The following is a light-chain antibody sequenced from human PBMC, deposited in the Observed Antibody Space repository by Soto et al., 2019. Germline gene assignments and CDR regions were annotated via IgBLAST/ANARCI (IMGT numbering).Light chain of an antibody. V-gene: IGKV3-20*01. CDR2: GAS. CDR3: QQYEAVVT. J-gene: IGKJ1*01. Sequence: EIVLTQSPGTLSLSPGERATLSCRASQSLTNNYFAWYQQKPGRALRLLIAGASTRATGIPERFSGSGSGTDFTRTISRLEPEDVAVYYCQQYEAVVTFGQGTKVEI. CDR1: QSLTNNY.